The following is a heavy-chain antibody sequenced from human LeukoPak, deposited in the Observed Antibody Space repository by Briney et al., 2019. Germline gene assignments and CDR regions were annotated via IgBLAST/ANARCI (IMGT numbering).Heavy chain of an antibody. J-gene: IGHJ5*02. CDR2: IKQDGSEK. D-gene: IGHD4-11*01. CDR1: GFTFSSYW. CDR3: ARANTRNYVPFAPFDP. V-gene: IGHV3-7*01. Sequence: QPGGSLRLSWAASGFTFSSYWMSWVRQAPGKGLEWVANIKQDGSEKYYVDSVKGRFTVSRDNAKNSLYLQMNSLRAEDTAVYYCARANTRNYVPFAPFDPWGQGTLVTVSS.